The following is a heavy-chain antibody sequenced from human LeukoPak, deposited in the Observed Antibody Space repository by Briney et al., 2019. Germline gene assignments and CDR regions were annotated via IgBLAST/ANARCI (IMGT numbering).Heavy chain of an antibody. J-gene: IGHJ4*02. Sequence: GRSLRLSCAASGFTFSSYGMHWVRQAPGKGPEWVAVIWYDGSNKYYADSVKGRFTISRDNSKNTLYLQMNSLRAEDTAVYYCARGSYYDSSGFADYWGQGTLVTVSS. CDR2: IWYDGSNK. CDR1: GFTFSSYG. CDR3: ARGSYYDSSGFADY. D-gene: IGHD3-22*01. V-gene: IGHV3-33*01.